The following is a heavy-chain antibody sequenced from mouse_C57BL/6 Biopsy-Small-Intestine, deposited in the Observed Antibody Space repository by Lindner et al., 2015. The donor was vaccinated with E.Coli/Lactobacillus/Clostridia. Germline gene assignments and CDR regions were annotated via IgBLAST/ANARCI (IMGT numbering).Heavy chain of an antibody. D-gene: IGHD4-1*01. CDR2: VNPYNGDT. J-gene: IGHJ2*01. V-gene: IGHV1-20*01. Sequence: VQLQESGPELVKPGDSVKISCKASGYSFTDYFMNWVMQSHGKSLEWIGRVNPYNGDTFYNQKFKGKATLTVDTSSSTAYMQLSSLTSEDSAVYFCARTGTGFDYWGQGTTLAVSS. CDR3: ARTGTGFDY. CDR1: GYSFTDYF.